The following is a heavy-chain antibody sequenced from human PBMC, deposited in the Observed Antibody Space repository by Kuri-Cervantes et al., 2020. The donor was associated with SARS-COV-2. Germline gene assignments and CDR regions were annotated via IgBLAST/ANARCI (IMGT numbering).Heavy chain of an antibody. CDR1: GFTFSSYW. D-gene: IGHD4-23*01. CDR3: ARSTVGFDS. Sequence: GESLKISCAASGFTFSSYWMSWVRQAPGKGLEWVANIKQDGSEKYYVDSVKGRFTSSRENYKNTVYLQLNSLRVEDTAVYYCARSTVGFDSWGQGTLVTVPQ. CDR2: IKQDGSEK. J-gene: IGHJ4*02. V-gene: IGHV3-7*03.